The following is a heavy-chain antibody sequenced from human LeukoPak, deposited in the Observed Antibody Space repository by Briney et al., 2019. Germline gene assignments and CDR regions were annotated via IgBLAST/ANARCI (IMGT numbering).Heavy chain of an antibody. Sequence: ASVKVSSTASGYTLTVYYMHWVRQAPGQGLEWMGWMNPNSGGTKYAQKFQGRVTMTRDTSISTAYMELSRLRSDDTAMYYCARDKLGLGELSLYDQWGQGTLVTVFS. J-gene: IGHJ5*02. CDR1: GYTLTVYY. V-gene: IGHV1-2*02. CDR2: MNPNSGGT. CDR3: ARDKLGLGELSLYDQ. D-gene: IGHD3-16*02.